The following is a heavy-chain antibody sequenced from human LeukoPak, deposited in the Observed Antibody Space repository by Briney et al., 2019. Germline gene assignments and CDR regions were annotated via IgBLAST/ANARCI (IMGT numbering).Heavy chain of an antibody. J-gene: IGHJ4*02. CDR1: GGSFSGYY. Sequence: SETLSLTCAVYGGSFSGYYWSWIRQPPGKGLEWIGEINHSGSTNYNPSLKSRVTISVDTSKNQFSLKLSSVTAADTAVYYCARGYDSSGPHFDYWGQGTLVTVS. CDR3: ARGYDSSGPHFDY. CDR2: INHSGST. V-gene: IGHV4-34*01. D-gene: IGHD3-22*01.